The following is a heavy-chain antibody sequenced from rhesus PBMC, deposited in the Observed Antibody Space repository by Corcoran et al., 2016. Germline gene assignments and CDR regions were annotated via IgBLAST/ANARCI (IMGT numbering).Heavy chain of an antibody. J-gene: IGHJ4*01. Sequence: QVQLQESGPGLAKPSETLSLTCAVSGGSFSSYWWSWIRQPPGKGREWIGEINGNSGSTNYNPSLKSRVTISKDASKNQFSLKLSSVTAADTAVYYCARPMAYYSSGFDYWGQGVLVTVSS. CDR2: INGNSGST. CDR3: ARPMAYYSSGFDY. V-gene: IGHV4-80*01. D-gene: IGHD6-31*01. CDR1: GGSFSSYW.